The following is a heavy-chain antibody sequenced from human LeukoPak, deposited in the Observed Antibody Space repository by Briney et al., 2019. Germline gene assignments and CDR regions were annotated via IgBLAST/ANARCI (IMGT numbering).Heavy chain of an antibody. D-gene: IGHD6-13*01. V-gene: IGHV1-2*02. J-gene: IGHJ6*03. CDR2: INANSGDT. CDR1: GHTFTGYY. CDR3: ARTTEAHSWQTRYYSYYMDV. Sequence: ASVKVSCKASGHTFTGYYMHWVRQAPGQGLEWMGWINANSGDTNYAQKFQGRVTMTGDTSISTAYMELSRLRSDDTAVYYCARTTEAHSWQTRYYSYYMDVWGKGTTVTVSS.